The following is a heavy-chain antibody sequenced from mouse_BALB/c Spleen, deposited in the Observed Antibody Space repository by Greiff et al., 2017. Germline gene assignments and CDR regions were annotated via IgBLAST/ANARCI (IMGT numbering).Heavy chain of an antibody. CDR2: IDPANGNT. J-gene: IGHJ2*01. Sequence: VQLKQSGAELVKPGASVKLSCTASGFNIKDTYMHWVKQRPEQGLEWIGRIDPANGNTKYDPKFQGKATITADTSSNTAYLQLSSLTSEDTAVYYCARYDVGAFDYWGQGTTLTVSS. CDR1: GFNIKDTY. V-gene: IGHV14-3*02. CDR3: ARYDVGAFDY. D-gene: IGHD2-14*01.